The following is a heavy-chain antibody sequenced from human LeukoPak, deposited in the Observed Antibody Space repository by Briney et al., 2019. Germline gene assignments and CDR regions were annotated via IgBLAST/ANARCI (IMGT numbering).Heavy chain of an antibody. V-gene: IGHV4-39*07. CDR3: ARDMGVTTNDGAFDY. Sequence: SETLSLTCNVSGGSISSNNYYWGWIRQPPGKGLEWIGYIYYSGSTYYNPSLKSRVTISVDTSKNQFSLKLSSVTAADTAVYYCARDMGVTTNDGAFDYWGQGTLVTVSS. CDR1: GGSISSNNYY. CDR2: IYYSGST. D-gene: IGHD4-17*01. J-gene: IGHJ4*02.